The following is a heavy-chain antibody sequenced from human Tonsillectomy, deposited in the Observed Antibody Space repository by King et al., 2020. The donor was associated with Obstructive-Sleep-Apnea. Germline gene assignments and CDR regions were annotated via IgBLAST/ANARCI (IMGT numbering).Heavy chain of an antibody. CDR1: GFTFSDYY. CDR2: ISSSGSTI. Sequence: VQLVESGGGLVKPGGSLRLSCAASGFTFSDYYMSWIRQAPGKGLEWVSYISSSGSTIYYADSVKGRFTISRDNAKNSLYLQMNSLRAEDTAVYYCAREQFELNYYDSSGRRDPGGFDHWGQGTLVTVSS. V-gene: IGHV3-11*01. D-gene: IGHD3-22*01. J-gene: IGHJ4*02. CDR3: AREQFELNYYDSSGRRDPGGFDH.